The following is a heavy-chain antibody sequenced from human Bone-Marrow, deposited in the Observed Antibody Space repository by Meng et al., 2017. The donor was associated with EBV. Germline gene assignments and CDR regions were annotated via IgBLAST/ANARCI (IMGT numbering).Heavy chain of an antibody. Sequence: QVQLVQCGAEVKKPGASVKVSCKASGYTFRSYAIHWVRQAPGQSLEWMGWIDVGNANTKYSQKFQDRVTITRETFASTVYMELSRLTSEDTAVYYCARRYYDVTGYYYFDFWGQGTLVTVSS. CDR3: ARRYYDVTGYYYFDF. D-gene: IGHD3-22*01. CDR2: IDVGNANT. CDR1: GYTFRSYA. J-gene: IGHJ4*02. V-gene: IGHV1-3*01.